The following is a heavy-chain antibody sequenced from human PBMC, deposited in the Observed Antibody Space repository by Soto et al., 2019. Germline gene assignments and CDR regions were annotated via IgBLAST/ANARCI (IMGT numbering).Heavy chain of an antibody. D-gene: IGHD3-10*01. CDR2: VSAGGDMT. J-gene: IGHJ6*02. CDR1: GFTFSSYA. V-gene: IGHV3-23*01. Sequence: DVQLLESGGHLVQPGGSLRLSCAASGFTFSSYAMSWVRQAPGKGLEWVSSVSAGGDMTYYSDSVKGRFTISRDNSNNALLLQMNSRRIEDTALYYCARGDRGGSGSPASYYCSGLDVWGQGATVTVS. CDR3: ARGDRGGSGSPASYYCSGLDV.